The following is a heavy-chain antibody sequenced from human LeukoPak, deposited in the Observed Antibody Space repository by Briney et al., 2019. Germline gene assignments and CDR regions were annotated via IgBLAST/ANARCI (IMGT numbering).Heavy chain of an antibody. J-gene: IGHJ3*02. CDR1: GYSFTSYW. Sequence: GESLKISCKGSGYSFTSYWIGWVRQMPGKGLEWMGIIYPGDSDTRYSPSFQGQVTISADKSISTVYLQWSSLKASDTAMYYCARHAGAPQNAFDIWGQGTMVTVSS. CDR3: ARHAGAPQNAFDI. CDR2: IYPGDSDT. D-gene: IGHD4/OR15-4a*01. V-gene: IGHV5-51*01.